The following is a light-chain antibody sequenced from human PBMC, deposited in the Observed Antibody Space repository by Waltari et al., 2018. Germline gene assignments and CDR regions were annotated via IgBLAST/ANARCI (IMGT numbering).Light chain of an antibody. V-gene: IGLV3-1*01. Sequence: SSELMQPPSVSVSPGPTADITCSGDKLGNKYACWYQQKAGQSPILVIYQDNRRPSGIPERFSGSNSENIATLTISGAQAVDEADYYCQTWDSNNAAVFGTGTKVTVL. CDR1: KLGNKY. CDR3: QTWDSNNAAV. J-gene: IGLJ1*01. CDR2: QDN.